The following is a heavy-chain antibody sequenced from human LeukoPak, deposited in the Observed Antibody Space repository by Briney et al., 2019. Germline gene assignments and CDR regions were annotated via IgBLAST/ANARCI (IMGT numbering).Heavy chain of an antibody. J-gene: IGHJ4*02. Sequence: SETLSLTCTVSGGSISSYYWSWIRQPPGKGLEWLGYIYYSGSTNYNPSLKSRVTISVDTSKNQFSLKLSSVTAADTAMYYCARVSGYDWESFYDYWGQGSLVTVSS. CDR1: GGSISSYY. CDR2: IYYSGST. D-gene: IGHD5-12*01. V-gene: IGHV4-59*01. CDR3: ARVSGYDWESFYDY.